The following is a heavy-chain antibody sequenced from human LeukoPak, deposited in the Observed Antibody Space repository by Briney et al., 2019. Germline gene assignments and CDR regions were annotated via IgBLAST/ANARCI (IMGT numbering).Heavy chain of an antibody. V-gene: IGHV4-61*02. CDR3: ASTSGMQRNSLYDILTGYPSLHAFDI. D-gene: IGHD3-9*01. Sequence: PSETLSLTCTVSGGSISSGSYYWSWIRQPAGKGLEWIGRIYTSGSTNYNPSLKSRVTISVDTSKNQFSLKLSSVTAADTAVYYCASTSGMQRNSLYDILTGYPSLHAFDIWGQGTMVTVSS. J-gene: IGHJ3*02. CDR2: IYTSGST. CDR1: GGSISSGSYY.